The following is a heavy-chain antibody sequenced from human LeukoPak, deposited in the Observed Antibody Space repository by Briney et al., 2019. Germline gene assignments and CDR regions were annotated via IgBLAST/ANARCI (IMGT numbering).Heavy chain of an antibody. D-gene: IGHD3-22*01. CDR2: ISWNSGSI. J-gene: IGHJ4*02. V-gene: IGHV3-9*01. Sequence: PGGSLRLSCAASGFTFSSYAMSWVRQAPGKGLEWVSGISWNSGSIGYADSVKGRFTISRDNAKNSLYLQMNSLRAEDTALYYCAKVGDYYDSSGYYDYWGQGTLVTVSS. CDR3: AKVGDYYDSSGYYDY. CDR1: GFTFSSYA.